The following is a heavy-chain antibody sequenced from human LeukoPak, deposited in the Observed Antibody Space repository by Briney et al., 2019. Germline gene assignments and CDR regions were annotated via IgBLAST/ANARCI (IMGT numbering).Heavy chain of an antibody. D-gene: IGHD3-16*01. CDR3: ARGRTFSSILVDY. CDR2: INHSGST. Sequence: PSEPLSLTCAVYGGSFSGYYWSWIRQPPGKGLEWIGEINHSGSTNYNPSLKSRGTISVDTSKNQFSLKLSSVTAADTAVYYCARGRTFSSILVDYWGQGTLVTVSS. CDR1: GGSFSGYY. J-gene: IGHJ4*02. V-gene: IGHV4-34*01.